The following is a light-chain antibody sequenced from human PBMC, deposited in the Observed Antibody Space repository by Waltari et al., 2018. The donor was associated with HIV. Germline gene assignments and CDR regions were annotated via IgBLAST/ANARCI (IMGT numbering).Light chain of an antibody. J-gene: IGLJ2*01. CDR3: QSYDMSQSGSLV. CDR2: DNN. V-gene: IGLV1-40*01. Sequence: VLTQPPSVSWAAGQRVTTACTGTRSNLVAGPHFSWYQQITGTPPKLLIYDNNIRPAGVPDRFSGSKSGTSASLAITGLQSEDEADYYCQSYDMSQSGSLVFGGGTKLTVL. CDR1: RSNLVAGPH.